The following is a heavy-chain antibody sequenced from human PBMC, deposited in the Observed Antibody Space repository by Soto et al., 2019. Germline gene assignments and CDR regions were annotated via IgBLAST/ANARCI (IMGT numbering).Heavy chain of an antibody. Sequence: EVLLVESGGGLVQPGGSLRLSCAVSGFIFSDHYMDWVRQAPGKGLEWVGRTGDKANSYTVQYAASVKGRFIISRDDSRNSLYLQMNSLKNDDAAVYYCNRERYHYGLDVWGQGTTVTVSS. V-gene: IGHV3-72*01. CDR3: NRERYHYGLDV. J-gene: IGHJ6*02. CDR2: TGDKANSYTV. CDR1: GFIFSDHY.